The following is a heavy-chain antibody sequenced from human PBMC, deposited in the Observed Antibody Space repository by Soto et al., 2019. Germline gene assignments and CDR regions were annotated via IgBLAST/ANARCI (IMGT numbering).Heavy chain of an antibody. D-gene: IGHD3-10*01. CDR2: IFTRDPET. J-gene: IGHJ5*02. V-gene: IGHV5-51*01. CDR1: GHLFNNHW. Sequence: GESLKISCKGPGHLFNNHWIGWVRQTPGKGLEWMGLIFTRDPETKTSPSFQGHVSFSVDNSINTVYLQWTSLKTTDTGIYFCARGYFDSGHGYDLWGQGTLVTVSS. CDR3: ARGYFDSGHGYDL.